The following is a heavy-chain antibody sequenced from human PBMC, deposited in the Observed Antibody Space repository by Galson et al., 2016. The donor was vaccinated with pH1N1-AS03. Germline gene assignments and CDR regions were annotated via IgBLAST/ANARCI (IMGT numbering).Heavy chain of an antibody. V-gene: IGHV3-23*01. D-gene: IGHD3-10*01. CDR2: ISSGSDYK. CDR1: GFAFSTCG. Sequence: SLRLSCAASGFAFSTCGMSWVRQAPGKGPEWVSSISSGSDYKYYADSVKGRFTVSRDNSKNALYLQMNRLRADDTAVYYCARDLLKYYIDSGSNAPGYWGLGTLVTVSS. J-gene: IGHJ1*01. CDR3: ARDLLKYYIDSGSNAPGY.